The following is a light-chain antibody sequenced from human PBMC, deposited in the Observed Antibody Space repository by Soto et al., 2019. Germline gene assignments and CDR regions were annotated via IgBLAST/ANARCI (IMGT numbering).Light chain of an antibody. Sequence: DIPMTQSPSTLSASVGDRVTITCRASQSISSWLAWYQQKPGKAPKLLIYKASSIESGVPSRVSGSGTGIEFTLTISSLQAYDFATYYCQRYNNYPWTFGQGTKVEIK. CDR1: QSISSW. CDR2: KAS. J-gene: IGKJ1*01. V-gene: IGKV1-5*03. CDR3: QRYNNYPWT.